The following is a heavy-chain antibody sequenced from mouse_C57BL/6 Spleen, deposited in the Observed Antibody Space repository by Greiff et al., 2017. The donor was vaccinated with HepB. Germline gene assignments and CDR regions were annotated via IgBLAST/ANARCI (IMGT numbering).Heavy chain of an antibody. Sequence: QVQLQQPGAELVKPGASVKLSCKASGYTFTSYWMHWVKRRPGQGLEWIGMIHPNSGSTNYNEKFKSKATLTVDKSSSTAYMQLSSLTSEDSAVYYCAREDYYGSSLDYWGQGTTLTVSS. D-gene: IGHD1-1*01. V-gene: IGHV1-64*01. CDR1: GYTFTSYW. CDR3: AREDYYGSSLDY. CDR2: IHPNSGST. J-gene: IGHJ2*01.